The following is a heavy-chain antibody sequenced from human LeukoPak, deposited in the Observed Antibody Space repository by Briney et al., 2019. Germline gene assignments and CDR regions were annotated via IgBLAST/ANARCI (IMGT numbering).Heavy chain of an antibody. CDR3: ARDRWGITMVRGVTYYMDV. CDR1: GFTFSTYS. Sequence: PGGSLRLSCAPSGFTFSTYSMNWVRQTPGKGLGWVSSISSSSGYTYYADSVKGRFSISRDNAKNSLYLQMNSLRAEDTAVYYCARDRWGITMVRGVTYYMDVWGKGTTVTISS. CDR2: ISSSSGYT. J-gene: IGHJ6*03. V-gene: IGHV3-21*01. D-gene: IGHD3-10*01.